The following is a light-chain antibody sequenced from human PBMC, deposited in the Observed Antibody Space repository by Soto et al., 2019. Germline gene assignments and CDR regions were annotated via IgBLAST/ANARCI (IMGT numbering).Light chain of an antibody. CDR1: SSDIGGYDH. V-gene: IGLV2-8*01. J-gene: IGLJ3*02. CDR3: SSFAGPVWV. CDR2: EVT. Sequence: QSALTQTPSASGSPGQSVTISCTGTSSDIGGYDHVSWYQQHPGKAPKVMIYEVTKRPSGVPDRFAGSKAGNTASLTVFGLQAEDEAEYYCSSFAGPVWVFGGGTKRTV.